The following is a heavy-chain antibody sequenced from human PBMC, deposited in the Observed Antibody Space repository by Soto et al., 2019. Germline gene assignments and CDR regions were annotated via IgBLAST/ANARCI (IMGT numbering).Heavy chain of an antibody. CDR2: TRHDGSNT. V-gene: IGHV3-33*01. Sequence: QVQLVQSGGGVVQPGRSLRLSCEASGFNFRGYGRHWVRQAPGKGLEWVAITRHDGSNTYYADSVRGRFTISRDNSKNTLYLQMNSLRVEDTAVYYCARDGVGITPFFGYFDYWGQGTLITVSS. CDR1: GFNFRGYG. J-gene: IGHJ4*02. D-gene: IGHD3-22*01. CDR3: ARDGVGITPFFGYFDY.